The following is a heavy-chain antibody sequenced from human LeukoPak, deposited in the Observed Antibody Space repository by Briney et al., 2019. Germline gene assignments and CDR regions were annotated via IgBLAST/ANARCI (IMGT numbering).Heavy chain of an antibody. D-gene: IGHD2-15*01. CDR3: ARHWSHSVAQFGRSLWFDP. CDR1: GGSISGYY. Sequence: PSETLSLTRIVSGGSISGYYWSWIRQPAGKGLEWIGHMDTSGHTNYNSSLMSRVTMSVDTSKNQFSLRLTSVTAADTAVYYCARHWSHSVAQFGRSLWFDPWGQGTLVTVSS. J-gene: IGHJ5*02. CDR2: MDTSGHT. V-gene: IGHV4-4*07.